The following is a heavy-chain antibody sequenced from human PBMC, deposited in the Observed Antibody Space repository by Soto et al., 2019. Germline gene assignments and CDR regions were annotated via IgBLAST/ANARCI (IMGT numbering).Heavy chain of an antibody. CDR2: LYYSGCT. CDR3: ARRLAQDYGDFQLPIDP. D-gene: IGHD4-17*01. CDR1: GGSISSSSYY. Sequence: QLQLQESGPGVVKPSETLSLTCNVSGGSISSSSYYWGWIRQPPGKGLEWIGSLYYSGCTYYNPSLKSRVTISVDTSKNQFSLKLSSVTAADTAVYYCARRLAQDYGDFQLPIDPWGQGTLVTVSS. J-gene: IGHJ5*02. V-gene: IGHV4-39*01.